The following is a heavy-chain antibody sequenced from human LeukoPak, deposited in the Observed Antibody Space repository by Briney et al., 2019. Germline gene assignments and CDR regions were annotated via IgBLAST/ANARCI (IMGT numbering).Heavy chain of an antibody. V-gene: IGHV3-53*01. CDR2: IYSGGST. D-gene: IGHD6-13*01. Sequence: GGSLRLSCAASRFTVSAKYMNWVRQAPGKVLEWVSVIYSGGSTYYADSVKGRFTISRDNSKNTLYLQMNSLRADDTAVYYCARDPDSSSGKYFDYWGQGTLVTVSS. J-gene: IGHJ4*02. CDR1: RFTVSAKY. CDR3: ARDPDSSSGKYFDY.